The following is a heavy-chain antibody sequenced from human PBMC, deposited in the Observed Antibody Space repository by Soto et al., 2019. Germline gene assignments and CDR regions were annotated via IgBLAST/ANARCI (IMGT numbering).Heavy chain of an antibody. CDR2: INPNSGGT. Sequence: ASVKVSCKASGYTFTGYYMHWVRQAPGQGLEWMGWINPNSGGTNYAQKFQGRVTMTRDTSISTAYMELSRLRSDDTAVYYCARESTGIVGAPDAFDIWGQGTMVTVSS. V-gene: IGHV1-2*02. CDR1: GYTFTGYY. D-gene: IGHD1-26*01. CDR3: ARESTGIVGAPDAFDI. J-gene: IGHJ3*02.